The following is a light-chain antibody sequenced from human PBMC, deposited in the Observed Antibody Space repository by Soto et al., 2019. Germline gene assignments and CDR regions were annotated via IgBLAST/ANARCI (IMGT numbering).Light chain of an antibody. CDR3: CSYAGSSTPLV. Sequence: QSVLTQPASVSGSPGQSITISCTGTSSDVGSYNLVSWYQQHPGKAPKLMIYEVSKRPSGVSNRFSGSKSGNTASLTISGLQAEDEADYYCCSYAGSSTPLVFGGGTQLTVL. CDR1: SSDVGSYNL. CDR2: EVS. J-gene: IGLJ2*01. V-gene: IGLV2-23*02.